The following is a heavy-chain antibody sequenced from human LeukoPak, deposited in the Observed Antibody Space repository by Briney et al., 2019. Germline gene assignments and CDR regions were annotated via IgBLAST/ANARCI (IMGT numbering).Heavy chain of an antibody. V-gene: IGHV4-34*01. CDR2: INHSGST. CDR3: ARGRYCSSTSCYNNWFDP. Sequence: SETLSLTCAVYGGSFSGYYWSWIRQPPGKGLEWIGEINHSGSTNYNPSLKSRVTISVDTSKNQFSLKLSSVTAADTAVYYCARGRYCSSTSCYNNWFDPWGQGTLVTVSS. J-gene: IGHJ5*02. D-gene: IGHD2-2*01. CDR1: GGSFSGYY.